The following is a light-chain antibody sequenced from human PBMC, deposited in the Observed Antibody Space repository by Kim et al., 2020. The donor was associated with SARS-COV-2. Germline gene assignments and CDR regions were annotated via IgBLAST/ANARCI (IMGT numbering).Light chain of an antibody. CDR3: QQTYSASRT. CDR1: QDISRY. J-gene: IGKJ1*01. V-gene: IGKV1-39*01. Sequence: DIQMTQSPSSLSASVGDRVTITCRSSQDISRYLNWYQQKPGKAPKLLIYTASSLQSGVPSRFTGSGSETDFTLTISSLQPEDFATYYCQQTYSASRTFGQGTKVDIK. CDR2: TAS.